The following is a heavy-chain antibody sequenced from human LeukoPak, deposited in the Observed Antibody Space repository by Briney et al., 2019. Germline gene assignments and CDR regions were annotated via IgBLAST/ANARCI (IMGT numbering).Heavy chain of an antibody. J-gene: IGHJ3*02. D-gene: IGHD3-3*01. CDR1: GGSINSGNYY. CDR3: ARGASYDSDDAFDI. CDR2: IYTSGST. V-gene: IGHV4-61*02. Sequence: PSQTLSLTCTVSGGSINSGNYYWSWTRQPAGKGLEWIGRIYTSGSTNSHPSLRTRVTISVDTSRNQFSLKLSSVTAADTAVYYCARGASYDSDDAFDIWGQGTMVTVSS.